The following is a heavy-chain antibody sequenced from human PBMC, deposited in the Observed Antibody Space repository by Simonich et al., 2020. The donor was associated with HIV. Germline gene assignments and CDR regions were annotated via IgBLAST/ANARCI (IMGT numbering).Heavy chain of an antibody. D-gene: IGHD6-19*01. CDR1: GFTFSSYE. Sequence: EVQLVESGGGLVQPGGSLRLSCAASGFTFSSYEMNWVRQAPGRGLEWLSSISHSGITIYYADSVKGRFTISKDNAKNSLYLQMNSLRAEDTAVYYCARDLEGSGGYVRYYYGMDVWGQGTTVTVSS. J-gene: IGHJ6*02. CDR2: ISHSGITI. V-gene: IGHV3-48*03. CDR3: ARDLEGSGGYVRYYYGMDV.